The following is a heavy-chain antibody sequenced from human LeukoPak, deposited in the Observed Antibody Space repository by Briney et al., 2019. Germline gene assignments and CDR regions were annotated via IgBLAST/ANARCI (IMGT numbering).Heavy chain of an antibody. CDR2: IRPNSGAT. CDR3: ARQRRGDAFDL. V-gene: IGHV1-2*02. Sequence: PLASVKVSCKTSGYTFTDYSIHWVRQAPGQGLECLGWIRPNSGATDYAQGFQGRVTMTTDTSISAAYMDLSRLTSDDTAIYYCARQRRGDAFDLWGQGTMVTVSS. J-gene: IGHJ3*01. CDR1: GYTFTDYS.